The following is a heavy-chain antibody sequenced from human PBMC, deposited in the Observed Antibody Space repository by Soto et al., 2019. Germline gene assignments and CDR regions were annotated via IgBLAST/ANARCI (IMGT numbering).Heavy chain of an antibody. D-gene: IGHD3-16*01. J-gene: IGHJ4*02. CDR3: ARDRAGVGAGGDFDY. CDR2: MNPNSGNT. Sequence: QVQLVQSGAEVKKPGASVKVSCKASGYTFTSYDINWVRQATGQGLEWMGWMNPNSGNTGYAQKFQGRVTMTRNTSISTAYMERGSRGSEETAGFYGARDRAGVGAGGDFDYWGQGPLATVS. V-gene: IGHV1-8*01. CDR1: GYTFTSYD.